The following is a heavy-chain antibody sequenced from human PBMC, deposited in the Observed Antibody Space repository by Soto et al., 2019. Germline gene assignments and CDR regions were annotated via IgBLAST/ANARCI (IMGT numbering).Heavy chain of an antibody. J-gene: IGHJ6*02. Sequence: GGSLRLSCAASGFTFSSYGMHWVRQAPGKGLEWVAVIWYDGSNKYYADSVKGRFTISRDNSKNTLYLQMNSLRAEDTAVYYCARDIGFLEWLLVPLYYYGMDVWGQGTTVTVSS. CDR3: ARDIGFLEWLLVPLYYYGMDV. V-gene: IGHV3-33*01. CDR2: IWYDGSNK. D-gene: IGHD3-3*02. CDR1: GFTFSSYG.